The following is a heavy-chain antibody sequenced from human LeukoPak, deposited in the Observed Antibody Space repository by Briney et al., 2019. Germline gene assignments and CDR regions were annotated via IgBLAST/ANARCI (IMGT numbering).Heavy chain of an antibody. J-gene: IGHJ4*02. CDR3: ARYYYDSSGVRIFDY. D-gene: IGHD3-22*01. V-gene: IGHV1-2*02. Sequence: ASVKVSCKASGYTFTGYYMHWVRQAPGQGLEWMGWINPNSGGTNYSQKFQGRVTITRDTSASTAYMELSSLRSEDTAVYYCARYYYDSSGVRIFDYWGQGTLVTVSS. CDR2: INPNSGGT. CDR1: GYTFTGYY.